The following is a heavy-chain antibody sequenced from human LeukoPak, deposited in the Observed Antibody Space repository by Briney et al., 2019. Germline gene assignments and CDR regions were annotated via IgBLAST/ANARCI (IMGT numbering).Heavy chain of an antibody. CDR3: ARSLLRYYYYYMDV. CDR2: IYHSGST. V-gene: IGHV4-59*08. Sequence: KTSETLSLTCTVSGGSINSYYWSWIRQPPGKGLEWIGSIYHSGSTYYNPSLKSRVTISVDTSKNQFPLKLSSVTAADTAVYYCARSLLRYYYYYMDVWGKGTTVTVSS. J-gene: IGHJ6*03. CDR1: GGSINSYY.